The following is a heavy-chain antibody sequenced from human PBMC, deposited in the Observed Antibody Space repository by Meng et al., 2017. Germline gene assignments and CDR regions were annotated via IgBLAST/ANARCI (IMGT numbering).Heavy chain of an antibody. Sequence: GESLKISCAASGFTFSNAWMSWVRQAPGKGLERVGRIKSKTDGGTTDYAAPVKGRFTISRDDSKNTLYLQMNSLKTEDTAVYYCTTARSGSQGLGLFDAFDIWGQRPMVPVSS. CDR3: TTARSGSQGLGLFDAFDI. V-gene: IGHV3-15*01. CDR1: GFTFSNAW. CDR2: IKSKTDGGTT. D-gene: IGHD6-19*01. J-gene: IGHJ3*02.